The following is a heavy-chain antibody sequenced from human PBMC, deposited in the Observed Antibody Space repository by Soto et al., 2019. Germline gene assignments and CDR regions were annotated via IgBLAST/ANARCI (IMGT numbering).Heavy chain of an antibody. CDR2: ISSSGSTI. J-gene: IGHJ4*02. Sequence: QVQLVESGGGLVKPGGSLRLSCAASGFTFSDDYMSWIRQAPGKGLECISYISSSGSTIYYADSVKGRFTTSRDNARNSLYLQMNSLRAEDPAVYYCARVQLAWIQIWPKDFDYWGLGTLVTVSS. CDR1: GFTFSDDY. CDR3: ARVQLAWIQIWPKDFDY. V-gene: IGHV3-11*01. D-gene: IGHD5-18*01.